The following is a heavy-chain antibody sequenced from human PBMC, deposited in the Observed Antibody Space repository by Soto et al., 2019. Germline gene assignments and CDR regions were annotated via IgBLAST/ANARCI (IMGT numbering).Heavy chain of an antibody. Sequence: EVQLVQSGAEVKKPGESLKISCKGSGYIFTSYWIGWVRQMPGKGLEWMGIIYPGDSDTRYSPSFQGQVTLSADKSIITAYLQWSSLKASDTAMYYCASTSIAAAGKDYNWFDPWGQGTLVTVSS. J-gene: IGHJ5*02. CDR1: GYIFTSYW. CDR3: ASTSIAAAGKDYNWFDP. CDR2: IYPGDSDT. D-gene: IGHD6-13*01. V-gene: IGHV5-51*01.